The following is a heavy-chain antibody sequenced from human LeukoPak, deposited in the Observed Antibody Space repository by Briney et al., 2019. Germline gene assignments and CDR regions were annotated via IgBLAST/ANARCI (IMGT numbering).Heavy chain of an antibody. J-gene: IGHJ3*02. CDR2: IYYSGST. CDR3: ARSDILTGYYPDAFDI. D-gene: IGHD3-9*01. Sequence: SETLSLTCTVSGGSISSSSYYWGWIRQPPGKGLELIGSIYYSGSTYYNPSLKSRVTISVDTSKNEFSLKLSSVTAADTAVYYCARSDILTGYYPDAFDIWGPGTMVTVSS. V-gene: IGHV4-39*01. CDR1: GGSISSSSYY.